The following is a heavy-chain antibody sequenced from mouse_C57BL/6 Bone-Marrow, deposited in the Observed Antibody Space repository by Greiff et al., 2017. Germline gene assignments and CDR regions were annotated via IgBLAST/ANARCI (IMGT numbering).Heavy chain of an antibody. CDR3: ARGYYGSYYYAMDY. CDR1: GYSFTDYN. D-gene: IGHD1-1*01. J-gene: IGHJ4*01. CDR2: INPNYGTT. Sequence: EVKLMESGPELVKPGASVKISCKASGYSFTDYNMNWVKQSNGKSLEWIGVINPNYGTTSYNQKFKGKATLTVDQSSSTAYMQLNSLTSEDSAVYYCARGYYGSYYYAMDYWGQGTSVTVSS. V-gene: IGHV1-39*01.